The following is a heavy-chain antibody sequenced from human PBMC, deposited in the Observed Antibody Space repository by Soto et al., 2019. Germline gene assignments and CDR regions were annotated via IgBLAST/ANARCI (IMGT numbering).Heavy chain of an antibody. D-gene: IGHD1-26*01. CDR3: AKGVGSYYFDY. J-gene: IGHJ4*02. V-gene: IGHV3-30-3*01. CDR1: GFTFSRYP. Sequence: QVQLVESGGGVVQPGRSLRLSCAASGFTFSRYPMYWVRQAPGKGLEWVAVITYDGNNKYYADSVKGRVTISRDNAKNPLSLQMNNLRPEDPAVYYCAKGVGSYYFDYWGQGTLVTVSS. CDR2: ITYDGNNK.